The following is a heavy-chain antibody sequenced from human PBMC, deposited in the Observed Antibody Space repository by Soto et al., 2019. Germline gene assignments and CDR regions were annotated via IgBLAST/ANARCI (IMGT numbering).Heavy chain of an antibody. CDR2: INADNGDT. CDR1: GYSFTSYA. Sequence: QIQVVQSGAEVKKPGASVKVSCKTSGYSFTSYAMHWVRQAPGQRLEWLGWINADNGDTKYSQKLSGRVTITRDTSATTAFMDLSSLRTEDTDMYYCARERQRLYYIDLRCQGTLDTVSS. J-gene: IGHJ4*02. D-gene: IGHD1-1*01. V-gene: IGHV1-3*01. CDR3: ARERQRLYYIDL.